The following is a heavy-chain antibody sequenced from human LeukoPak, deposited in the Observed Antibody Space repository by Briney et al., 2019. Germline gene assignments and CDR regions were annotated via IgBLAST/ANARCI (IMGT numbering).Heavy chain of an antibody. D-gene: IGHD3-9*01. CDR3: ARLGTILQGYIFSFDP. J-gene: IGHJ5*02. V-gene: IGHV4-39*01. Sequence: SETLSLTCTVSGGSISSNNYYWGWIRQPPGKGLEWIGSIYYSGSTYYNPSLKSRVTISVDTSKNQFSLKLSSVTAADTAVYYCARLGTILQGYIFSFDPWGQGTLVTVSS. CDR1: GGSISSNNYY. CDR2: IYYSGST.